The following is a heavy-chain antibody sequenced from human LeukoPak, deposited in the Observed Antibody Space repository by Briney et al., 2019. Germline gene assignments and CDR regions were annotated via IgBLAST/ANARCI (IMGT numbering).Heavy chain of an antibody. D-gene: IGHD1-26*01. CDR1: GFTFSSYA. CDR2: ISSNGGST. J-gene: IGHJ4*02. Sequence: GGSLRLSCSASGFTFSSYAMHWVRQAPGKGLEYVSAISSNGGSTYYADSVKGRFTISRDNSKNTLYLQMSSLRAEDTAVYYCVKDHRRGSCYGGIDYWGQGTLVTVSS. V-gene: IGHV3-64D*06. CDR3: VKDHRRGSCYGGIDY.